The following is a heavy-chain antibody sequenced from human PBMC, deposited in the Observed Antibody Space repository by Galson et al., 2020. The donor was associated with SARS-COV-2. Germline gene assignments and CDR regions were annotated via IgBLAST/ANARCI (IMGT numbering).Heavy chain of an antibody. CDR2: THYRSQWFN. CDR3: ARENVEVVAVSRFDY. CDR1: GDSVSSSDAT. D-gene: IGHD2-15*01. V-gene: IGHV6-1*01. Sequence: SQTLSLTCAISGDSVSSSDATWTWIRQPPSGRLEWLGRTHYRSQWFNDYASSVRSRITINPDTSKNHFSLHLNSVTPGDTAVYYCARENVEVVAVSRFDYWGQGTLVTVSS. J-gene: IGHJ4*02.